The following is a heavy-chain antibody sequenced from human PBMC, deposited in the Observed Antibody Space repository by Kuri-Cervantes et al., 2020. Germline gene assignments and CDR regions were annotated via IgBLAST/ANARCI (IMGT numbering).Heavy chain of an antibody. J-gene: IGHJ4*02. D-gene: IGHD1-26*01. CDR1: GFTFSSYS. Sequence: GGSLRLSCAASGFTFSSYSMNWVRQAPGKGLEWVSSISSSSSYIYYADSVKGRFTISRDNAKNSLYLQMNSLRAEDTAVYYCARDTNYEEWELLLYYWGQGTLVTVSS. V-gene: IGHV3-21*01. CDR2: ISSSSSYI. CDR3: ARDTNYEEWELLLYY.